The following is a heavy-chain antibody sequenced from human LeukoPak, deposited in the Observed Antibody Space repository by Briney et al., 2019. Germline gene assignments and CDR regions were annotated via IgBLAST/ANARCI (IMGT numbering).Heavy chain of an antibody. V-gene: IGHV4-39*07. Sequence: SETLSLTCTVSGSSISSSSYYWGWIRQPPGKGLEWIGSIYYSGSTYYNPSLKSRVTISVDTSKNQFSLKLSSVTAADTAVYYCASREAAATPFDYWGQGTLVTVSS. D-gene: IGHD6-13*01. J-gene: IGHJ4*02. CDR1: GSSISSSSYY. CDR2: IYYSGST. CDR3: ASREAAATPFDY.